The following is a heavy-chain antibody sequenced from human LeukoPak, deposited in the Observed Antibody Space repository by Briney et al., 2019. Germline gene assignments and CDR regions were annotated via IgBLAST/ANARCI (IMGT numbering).Heavy chain of an antibody. Sequence: QPGGSLRLSCAASGFTFSNYAMSWVRQAPGKGLEWVSAFSGSGGSTYYADSVKGRFTISRDNSKNTLYLQMYSLRVEDTAVYYCAKGDPSYLSPIDYWGQGTLVTVSS. CDR1: GFTFSNYA. D-gene: IGHD1-26*01. V-gene: IGHV3-23*01. CDR2: FSGSGGST. CDR3: AKGDPSYLSPIDY. J-gene: IGHJ4*02.